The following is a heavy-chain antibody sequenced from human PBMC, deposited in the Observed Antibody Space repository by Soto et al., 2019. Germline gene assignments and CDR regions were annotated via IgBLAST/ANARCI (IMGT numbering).Heavy chain of an antibody. CDR3: ATRYCSSTSCYGAYYYGMDV. Sequence: EAQLLESGGGLVQPGGSLRLSCAASGFTFSSYAMSWVRQAPGKGLEWVSAISGSGGSTYYADSVKGRFTISRDNSKNTLYLQMNSLRAEDTAVYYCATRYCSSTSCYGAYYYGMDVWGQGTTVTVSS. V-gene: IGHV3-23*01. CDR2: ISGSGGST. D-gene: IGHD2-2*01. CDR1: GFTFSSYA. J-gene: IGHJ6*02.